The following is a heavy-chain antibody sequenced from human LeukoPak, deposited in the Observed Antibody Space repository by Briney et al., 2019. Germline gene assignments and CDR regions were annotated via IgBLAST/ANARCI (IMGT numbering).Heavy chain of an antibody. CDR1: GGSFSGYY. Sequence: PSETLSLTCVVNGGSFSGYYWSWIRQPPGKGLEWIGEIDQSGTTNYNSSLKSRVTISVDTSKNQFSLKLSSVTAADTAVYYCARSVYYYDSSGYYPLFDYWGQGTLVTVSS. CDR2: IDQSGTT. V-gene: IGHV4-34*01. CDR3: ARSVYYYDSSGYYPLFDY. D-gene: IGHD3-22*01. J-gene: IGHJ4*02.